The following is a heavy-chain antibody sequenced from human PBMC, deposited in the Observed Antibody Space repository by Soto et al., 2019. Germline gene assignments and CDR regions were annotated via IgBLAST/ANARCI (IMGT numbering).Heavy chain of an antibody. CDR2: ILPMFGAI. Sequence: QVQLVQSGAEVKNSGSSVKVSCKASGGTSSNFVITWVRQVPGQGLERLGGILPMFGAIKYAQKFQDRLTITADRSTNTASMELGSLRSEDTAVYYCARPKRSGYDRGDSYYHTMDVWGHGTTVTVS. D-gene: IGHD3-22*01. J-gene: IGHJ6*02. CDR1: GGTSSNFV. CDR3: ARPKRSGYDRGDSYYHTMDV. V-gene: IGHV1-69*06.